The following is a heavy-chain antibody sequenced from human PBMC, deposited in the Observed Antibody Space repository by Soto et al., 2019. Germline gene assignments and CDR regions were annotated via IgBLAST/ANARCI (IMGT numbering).Heavy chain of an antibody. Sequence: QVQLVQSGAEVKKPGASVKVSCKASGYTFTSYGISWVRQAPGQGLEWMGWISAYNGNTNYAQKLQGRVTMTTDTCTSPAYMELRSLRCDDTAVYCGARVDERWELLDYWGQGTLVTVSS. J-gene: IGHJ4*02. CDR2: ISAYNGNT. D-gene: IGHD1-26*01. CDR3: ARVDERWELLDY. V-gene: IGHV1-18*01. CDR1: GYTFTSYG.